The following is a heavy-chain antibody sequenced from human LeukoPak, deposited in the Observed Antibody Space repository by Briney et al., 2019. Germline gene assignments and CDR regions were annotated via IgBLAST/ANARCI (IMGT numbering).Heavy chain of an antibody. CDR1: GFTFSSYG. CDR2: MYPSGVT. J-gene: IGHJ4*02. Sequence: GGSLRLSCAASGFTFSSYGMHWVRQAPGKGLEWVAVMYPSGVTYHAASVKGRFTISRDNSKNTLYLQMNSLRAEDTAVYYCARHIRSSGWYSDFWGRGTLVTVSS. D-gene: IGHD6-19*01. V-gene: IGHV3-33*08. CDR3: ARHIRSSGWYSDF.